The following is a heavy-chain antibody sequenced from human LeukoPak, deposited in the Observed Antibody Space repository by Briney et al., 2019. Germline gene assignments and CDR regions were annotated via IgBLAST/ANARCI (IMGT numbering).Heavy chain of an antibody. CDR1: GGTFSSYA. CDR2: IIPIFGTA. D-gene: IGHD1-7*01. Sequence: ASVKVSCKASGGTFSSYAISWVRQAPGQGLEWMGGIIPIFGTANYAQKFQDRVTITADESTSTAYMELSSLRSEDTAVYYCARDKGYNWNYPYFDYWGQGTLVTVSS. CDR3: ARDKGYNWNYPYFDY. J-gene: IGHJ4*02. V-gene: IGHV1-69*01.